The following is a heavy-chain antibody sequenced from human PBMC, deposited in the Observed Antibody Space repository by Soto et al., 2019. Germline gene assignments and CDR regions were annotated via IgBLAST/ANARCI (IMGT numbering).Heavy chain of an antibody. CDR3: ARDVGHYGQDWFDP. D-gene: IGHD4-17*01. Sequence: PSETLSLTCTVSGGSISSYYCSWIRQPPGKELEWIGYIYYSGSTNYNPSHKSPVTLSVDTSKNHSSLNRSSVTAADRAVYYCARDVGHYGQDWFDPWGQGTLVTVSS. CDR2: IYYSGST. V-gene: IGHV4-59*01. J-gene: IGHJ5*02. CDR1: GGSISSYY.